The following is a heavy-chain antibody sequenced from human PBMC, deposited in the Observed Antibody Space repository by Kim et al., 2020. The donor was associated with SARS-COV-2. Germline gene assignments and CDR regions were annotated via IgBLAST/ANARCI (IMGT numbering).Heavy chain of an antibody. CDR1: GFTFSDYY. Sequence: GGSLRLSCAASGFTFSDYYMSWIRQAPGKGLEWVSYISSSGSTIYYAYSVKGRFTISRDNAKNSLYLQMNSLRAEDTAVYYCASPRESYGDYNYWGQGTLVTVSS. CDR2: ISSSGSTI. J-gene: IGHJ4*02. D-gene: IGHD4-17*01. V-gene: IGHV3-11*01. CDR3: ASPRESYGDYNY.